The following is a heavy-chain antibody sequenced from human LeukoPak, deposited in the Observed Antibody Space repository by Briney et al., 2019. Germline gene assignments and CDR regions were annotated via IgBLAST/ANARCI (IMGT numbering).Heavy chain of an antibody. CDR1: GFTFSSYA. CDR2: ISYDGSNK. CDR3: ARDHWVTMVRGVIPLYGLDV. J-gene: IGHJ6*02. Sequence: PGGSLRLSCAASGFTFSSYAMHWVRQAPGKGLEWVAVISYDGSNKYYADSVKGRFTISRDNSKNTLYLQMNSLRAEDTAVYYCARDHWVTMVRGVIPLYGLDVWGQGSTVTVSS. V-gene: IGHV3-30-3*01. D-gene: IGHD3-10*01.